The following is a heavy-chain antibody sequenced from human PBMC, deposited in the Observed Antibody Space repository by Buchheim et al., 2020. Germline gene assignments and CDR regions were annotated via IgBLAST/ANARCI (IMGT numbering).Heavy chain of an antibody. CDR2: IKQDGSEK. V-gene: IGHV3-7*01. J-gene: IGHJ4*02. Sequence: VQLVESGGGLVKPGGSLRLSCAASGFTFSDYYMSWIRQAPGKGLEWVANIKQDGSEKYYVDSVKGRFTISRDNAKNSLYLQMNSLRAEDTAVYYCAREGSSWYSWESVDYWGQGTL. CDR3: AREGSSWYSWESVDY. CDR1: GFTFSDYY. D-gene: IGHD6-13*01.